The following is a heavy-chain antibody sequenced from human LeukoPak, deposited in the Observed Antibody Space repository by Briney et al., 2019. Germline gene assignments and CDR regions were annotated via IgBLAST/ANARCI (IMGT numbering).Heavy chain of an antibody. J-gene: IGHJ3*02. D-gene: IGHD2-2*01. CDR2: ISSSSSYI. CDR1: GFTFSIYA. V-gene: IGHV3-21*01. CDR3: ARTYCSSTSCGGYGAFDI. Sequence: GGSLRLSCAASGFTFSIYAMNWVRQAPGKGLEWVSSISSSSSYIYYADSVKGRFTISRDNAKNSLYLQMNSLRAEDTAVYYCARTYCSSTSCGGYGAFDIWGQGTMVTVSS.